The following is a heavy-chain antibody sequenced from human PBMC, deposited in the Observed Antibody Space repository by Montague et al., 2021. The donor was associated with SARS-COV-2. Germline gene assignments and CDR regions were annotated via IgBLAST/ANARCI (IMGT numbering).Heavy chain of an antibody. V-gene: IGHV4-39*02. CDR2: INDSGXT. Sequence: SETLSLTCTVSGGSFSSSNYYWDCICQPPGKGLEWNRSINDSGXTXSTXXXKXPISISVDTSKNHFSLTLRSVTAADTAVYYCARRGRKLLPLATKICGFDIWGQGTTVTVSS. CDR1: GGSFSSSNYY. D-gene: IGHD1-26*01. CDR3: ARRGRKLLPLATKICGFDI. J-gene: IGHJ3*02.